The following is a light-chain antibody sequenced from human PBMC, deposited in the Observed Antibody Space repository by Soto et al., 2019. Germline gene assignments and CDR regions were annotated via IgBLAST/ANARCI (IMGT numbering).Light chain of an antibody. Sequence: QSALTQPASVSGSPGQSITISCTGTSSDVGTYDYVSWYQQHPGKVPKLMIYEVSNRPSGVSNRFSGSKSGNTASLTISGLQAEDEADYYCSSYTNINTRACVFGTGTKLTVL. CDR2: EVS. CDR3: SSYTNINTRACV. V-gene: IGLV2-14*01. CDR1: SSDVGTYDY. J-gene: IGLJ1*01.